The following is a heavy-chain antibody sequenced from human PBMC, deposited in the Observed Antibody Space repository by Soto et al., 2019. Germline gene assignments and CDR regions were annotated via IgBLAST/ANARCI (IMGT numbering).Heavy chain of an antibody. CDR2: IYYTGST. CDR3: GRPPYGHYERLDY. D-gene: IGHD4-17*01. CDR1: GGSINIYY. J-gene: IGHJ4*02. Sequence: LSETLALTCTVSGGSINIYYWSWIRQPPGKGLEWIGYIYYTGSTNYNPSLKSRVTISVDTSKNQFSLKLSSVTTADTAVYSCGRPPYGHYERLDYWGKGTLVTAPS. V-gene: IGHV4-59*01.